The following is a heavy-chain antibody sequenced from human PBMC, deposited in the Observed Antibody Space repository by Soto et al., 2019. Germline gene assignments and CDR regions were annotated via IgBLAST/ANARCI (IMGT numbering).Heavy chain of an antibody. D-gene: IGHD2-2*03. CDR1: GFTVSNNY. V-gene: IGHV3-13*01. CDR2: IGTAGDT. J-gene: IGHJ2*01. CDR3: ARGMDITTKWYFDL. Sequence: PGGSLRLSCAASGFTVSNNYMSWVRQAPGKGLEWVSAIGTAGDTYYLGSVKGRFTISRENAKNSLYLQMNSLRAGDTAVYYCARGMDITTKWYFDLWGRGTLVTVSS.